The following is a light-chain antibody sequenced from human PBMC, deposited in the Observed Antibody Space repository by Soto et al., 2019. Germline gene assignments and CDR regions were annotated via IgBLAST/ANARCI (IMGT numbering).Light chain of an antibody. V-gene: IGKV3-20*01. Sequence: EIVLTHSPGTLSVSPWEIATLSCRASQSLSSSYLAWYQQKPGRAPRLLIYGASIRATGIPGRFSGSGSGTDFTLTISRLEPEDFAVYYCQMYGSAPPGTFGQGTKVDIK. J-gene: IGKJ1*01. CDR1: QSLSSSY. CDR2: GAS. CDR3: QMYGSAPPGT.